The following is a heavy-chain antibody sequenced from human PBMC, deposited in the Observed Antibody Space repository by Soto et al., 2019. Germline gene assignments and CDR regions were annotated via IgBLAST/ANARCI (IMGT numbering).Heavy chain of an antibody. D-gene: IGHD5-18*01. V-gene: IGHV2-5*01. CDR3: AHKLDTVDWFGP. Sequence: QITLKESGPTLVKATQTLTLTCSFSGFSLRNGGVGVGWIRQPPGKALEWVALIYWNDDKRYSPSLKSRLTLTKDTSKDQVVLTMTNVDPVDTGTYYCAHKLDTVDWFGPWGQGTLVTVSS. J-gene: IGHJ5*02. CDR1: GFSLRNGGVG. CDR2: IYWNDDK.